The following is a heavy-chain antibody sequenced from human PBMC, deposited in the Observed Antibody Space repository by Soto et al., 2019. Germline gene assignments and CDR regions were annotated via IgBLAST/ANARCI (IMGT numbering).Heavy chain of an antibody. Sequence: EVQLVESGGGLVQPGGSLRLSCAASGFTFSSYSMNWVRQAPGKGLEWVSYISSGSSTLDYADSVKGRFTISRENAKNSLYLQMNSLRAEDTAVYYCARDSSSWEYYSDYWGQGALVTVSS. CDR2: ISSGSSTL. V-gene: IGHV3-48*01. CDR1: GFTFSSYS. D-gene: IGHD6-13*01. CDR3: ARDSSSWEYYSDY. J-gene: IGHJ4*02.